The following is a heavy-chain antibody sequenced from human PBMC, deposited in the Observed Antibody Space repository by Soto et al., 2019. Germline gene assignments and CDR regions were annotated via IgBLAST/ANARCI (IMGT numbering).Heavy chain of an antibody. J-gene: IGHJ3*02. D-gene: IGHD2-8*01. CDR1: GFTFSDYY. Sequence: GGSLRLSCAASGFTFSDYYMSWIRQAPGKGLEWVSYISSSGSTIYYADSVKGRFTISRDNSKNTLYLKMSSLRAEDRAVYFCAKDLGPEVGVFDIWGLGTMVTVSS. V-gene: IGHV3-11*01. CDR2: ISSSGSTI. CDR3: AKDLGPEVGVFDI.